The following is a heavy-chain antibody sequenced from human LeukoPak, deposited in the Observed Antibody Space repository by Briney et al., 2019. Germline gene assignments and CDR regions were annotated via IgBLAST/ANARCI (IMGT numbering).Heavy chain of an antibody. Sequence: SETLSLTCTVSGGSISSSSYYWGWIRQPPGNGLEWIVSIYYSGSTYYNPSLKSRVTISVDTSKNQFSLKLSSVTAAATAAYYRARVVEVPYSSTWYAEYYYYSYYMDVWGKGPTVPVSS. J-gene: IGHJ6*03. CDR2: IYYSGST. CDR3: ARVVEVPYSSTWYAEYYYYSYYMDV. CDR1: GGSISSSSYY. D-gene: IGHD6-13*01. V-gene: IGHV4-39*07.